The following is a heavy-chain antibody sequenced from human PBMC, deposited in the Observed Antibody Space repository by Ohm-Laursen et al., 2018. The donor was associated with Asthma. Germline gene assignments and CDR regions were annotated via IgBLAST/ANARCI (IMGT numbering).Heavy chain of an antibody. CDR2: TSHSGST. J-gene: IGHJ4*02. D-gene: IGHD4-23*01. V-gene: IGHV4-59*07. Sequence: SDTLSLTCTVSDASISSSYWSWIRQPPGKGLEWIGETSHSGSTAYNPSLESRVTISVDKSKNQFSLKLTSVTAADTAVYFCARYGGDFYFDFWGQGRLVTVPS. CDR3: ARYGGDFYFDF. CDR1: DASISSSY.